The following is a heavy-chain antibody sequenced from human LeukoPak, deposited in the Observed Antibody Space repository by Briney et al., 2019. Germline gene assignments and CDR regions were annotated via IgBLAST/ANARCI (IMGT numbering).Heavy chain of an antibody. Sequence: PGGSLRLSCAASGFTFNNAWMSWVRQAPGKGLEWVGRIKSKTDGGTTDYAAPVKGRFTISRDDSTNTLYLQVNSLKTEDTAVYYCIAERYYYYLYWGQGTLVTVSS. CDR3: IAERYYYYLY. D-gene: IGHD2/OR15-2a*01. J-gene: IGHJ4*02. CDR1: GFTFNNAW. V-gene: IGHV3-15*01. CDR2: IKSKTDGGTT.